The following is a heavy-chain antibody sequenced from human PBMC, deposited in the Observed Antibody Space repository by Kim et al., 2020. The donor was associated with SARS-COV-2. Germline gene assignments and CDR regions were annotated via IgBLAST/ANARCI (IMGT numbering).Heavy chain of an antibody. D-gene: IGHD3-22*01. Sequence: SVKVSCKASGGTFSSYAISWVRQAPGQGLEWMGGIIPIFCTANYAQKFQGRVTITADESTSTAYMELSSLRSEDTAVYYCARTYYYDSSGYYYYYYGMDVWGQGTTVTVSS. CDR2: IIPIFCTA. J-gene: IGHJ6*02. CDR1: GGTFSSYA. CDR3: ARTYYYDSSGYYYYYYGMDV. V-gene: IGHV1-69*13.